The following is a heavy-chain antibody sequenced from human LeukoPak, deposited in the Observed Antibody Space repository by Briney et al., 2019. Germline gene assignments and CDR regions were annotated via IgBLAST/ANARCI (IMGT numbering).Heavy chain of an antibody. Sequence: GGSLRLSCAASRFTVSSNYMSWVRQAPGKGLEWVSVIYSGGSTYYADSVKGRFTISRDNSKNTLYLQMNSLRAEDTAVYYCARVEMATISPDYWGQGTLVTVSS. D-gene: IGHD5-24*01. V-gene: IGHV3-53*01. CDR3: ARVEMATISPDY. J-gene: IGHJ4*02. CDR2: IYSGGST. CDR1: RFTVSSNY.